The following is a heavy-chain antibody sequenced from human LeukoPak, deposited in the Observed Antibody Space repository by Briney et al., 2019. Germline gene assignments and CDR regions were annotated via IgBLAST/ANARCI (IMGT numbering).Heavy chain of an antibody. Sequence: PSETLSLTCTVSGGSISSSSYYWGWLRQPPGKGLAGVGSIYYSGSTYYNPSLKSRVTISVDTSKNQFSLKLSSVTAADTAVYYCARAGRGGYYYYMDVWGKGTTVTVSS. CDR1: GGSISSSSYY. J-gene: IGHJ6*03. CDR3: ARAGRGGYYYYMDV. V-gene: IGHV4-39*01. D-gene: IGHD1-26*01. CDR2: IYYSGST.